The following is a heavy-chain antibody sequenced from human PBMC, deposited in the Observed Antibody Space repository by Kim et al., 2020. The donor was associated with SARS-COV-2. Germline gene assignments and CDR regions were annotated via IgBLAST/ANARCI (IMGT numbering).Heavy chain of an antibody. CDR3: ARVPQGYFDY. CDR2: T. J-gene: IGHJ4*02. V-gene: IGHV4-59*01. Sequence: TNYTPSLRSRVTISVDTSKNQFSLKLSSVNAADTAVYYCARVPQGYFDYWGQGTLVTVSS.